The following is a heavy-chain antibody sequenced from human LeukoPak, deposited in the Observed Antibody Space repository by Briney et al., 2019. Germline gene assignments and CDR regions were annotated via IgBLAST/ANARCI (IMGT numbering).Heavy chain of an antibody. CDR1: GFTVSSNY. Sequence: GGSLRLSCAASGFTVSSNYMSWVRQAPGKGLEWVSVIYSGGSTYYADSVKGRFTISRDNSKNTLYLQMNSLRAEDTAIYYCVKEYTGSFYNFENWFDPWGQGTVVTVSP. CDR3: VKEYTGSFYNFENWFDP. V-gene: IGHV3-66*01. D-gene: IGHD3-10*01. CDR2: IYSGGST. J-gene: IGHJ5*02.